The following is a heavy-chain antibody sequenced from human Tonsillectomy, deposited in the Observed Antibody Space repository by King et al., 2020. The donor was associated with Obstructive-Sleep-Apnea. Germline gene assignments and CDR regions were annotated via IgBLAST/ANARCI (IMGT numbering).Heavy chain of an antibody. CDR1: GYTFTGYY. CDR2: INPNSGGT. D-gene: IGHD2-15*01. CDR3: ARDLFRTGKMVVAADYYYYYGMDV. Sequence: VQLVESGAEVKKPGASVKVSCKASGYTFTGYYMHWVRQAPGQGLEWMGWINPNSGGTNYAQKFQGWVTMTRDTSISTAYMELSRLRSDDTAVYYCARDLFRTGKMVVAADYYYYYGMDVWGQGTTVTVSS. V-gene: IGHV1-2*04. J-gene: IGHJ6*02.